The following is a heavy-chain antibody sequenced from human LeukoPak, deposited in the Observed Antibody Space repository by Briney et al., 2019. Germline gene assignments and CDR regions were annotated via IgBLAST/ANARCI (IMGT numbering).Heavy chain of an antibody. CDR2: IKPNSGGT. D-gene: IGHD2-15*01. Sequence: ASVKVSCKASVYTFAVYYIHWVRQAPGQGLEWMGWIKPNSGGTNYAQKFQGRVTMTSDTSISTAYMDLSSLRSDDTAIYYCVRDPGGCSGGSCYFYPDYWGQGTLVTVSS. CDR1: VYTFAVYY. CDR3: VRDPGGCSGGSCYFYPDY. J-gene: IGHJ4*02. V-gene: IGHV1-2*02.